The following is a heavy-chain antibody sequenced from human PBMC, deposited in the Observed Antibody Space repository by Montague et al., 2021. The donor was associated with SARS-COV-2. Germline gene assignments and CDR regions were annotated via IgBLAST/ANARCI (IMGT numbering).Heavy chain of an antibody. Sequence: SLRLSCSASGFTFSSYEMNWVRQAPGKGLEWISYISSSGGGRSKXYTDSVKGRFTISRDNDKHSLYMQMNSRRVEDTAIYYCARDRDWDDWCGMDVWGQGTTVTVSS. D-gene: IGHD2-21*01. CDR1: GFTFSSYE. J-gene: IGHJ6*02. CDR3: ARDRDWDDWCGMDV. CDR2: ISSSGGGRSK. V-gene: IGHV3-48*03.